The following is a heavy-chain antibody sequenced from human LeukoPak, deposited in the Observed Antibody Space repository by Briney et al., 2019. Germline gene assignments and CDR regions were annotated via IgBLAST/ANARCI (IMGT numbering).Heavy chain of an antibody. Sequence: ASVKVSCKASGYTFTSYGISWVRQAPGQGLEWMGWISAYNGNTNYAQKLQGRVTMTTDTSTSTAYMELRSLRSDDTAVYYCAREIRYYDSSGFYYTFDYWGQGTPVTVSS. CDR3: AREIRYYDSSGFYYTFDY. CDR1: GYTFTSYG. D-gene: IGHD3-22*01. CDR2: ISAYNGNT. J-gene: IGHJ4*02. V-gene: IGHV1-18*01.